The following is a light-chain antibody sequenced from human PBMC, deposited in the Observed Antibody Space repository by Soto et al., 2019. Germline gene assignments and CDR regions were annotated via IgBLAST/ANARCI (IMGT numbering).Light chain of an antibody. Sequence: DIQVTQSPSTLSASVGDRVTISCRASQNINELLAWYQQKSGKAPKVLIYKASSLESGVPSRFSGSGSGTEFTLTISSLQTEDFATYYCQQYGANSPWTFGQGTKVEIK. CDR1: QNINEL. CDR3: QQYGANSPWT. J-gene: IGKJ1*01. V-gene: IGKV1-5*03. CDR2: KAS.